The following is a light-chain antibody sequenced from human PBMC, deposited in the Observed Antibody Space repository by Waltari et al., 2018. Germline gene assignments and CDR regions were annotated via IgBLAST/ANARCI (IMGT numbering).Light chain of an antibody. CDR3: QQYYSYQWT. Sequence: AIRITQSPSSLSASTGARVTITCRASQGISSYLAWYQQKPGKAPKLLIYAASTLQSGVPSRFSGGGSGTDFTLTISCLQSEDFVTYYCQQYYSYQWTFGQGTKVEIK. CDR2: AAS. CDR1: QGISSY. J-gene: IGKJ1*01. V-gene: IGKV1-8*01.